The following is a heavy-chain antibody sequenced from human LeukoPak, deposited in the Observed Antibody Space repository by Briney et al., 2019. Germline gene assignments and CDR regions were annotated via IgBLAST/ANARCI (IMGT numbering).Heavy chain of an antibody. V-gene: IGHV4-59*08. J-gene: IGHJ5*02. Sequence: SETLSLTCTVSGGSISSYCWSWIRQPPGKGLEWIGYIYYSGSTNYNPSLKSRVTISVDTSKNQFSLKLSSLTAADTAVYYCARRVRGSGVNWFDPWGQGTLVTVSS. CDR2: IYYSGST. D-gene: IGHD6-19*01. CDR3: ARRVRGSGVNWFDP. CDR1: GGSISSYC.